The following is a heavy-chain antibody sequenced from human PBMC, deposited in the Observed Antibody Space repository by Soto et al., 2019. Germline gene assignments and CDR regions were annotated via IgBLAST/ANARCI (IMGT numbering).Heavy chain of an antibody. V-gene: IGHV4-59*12. J-gene: IGHJ5*02. D-gene: IGHD1-26*01. Sequence: SETLSLTCTVSGGSISSFYWNWIRQSPGKGLEWIGHIYNSGSTSYNPSLKSRVTISVDTSKNQFSLRLNSVTAADTAVYYCARDGSGRYFNWFDPWGQGTLVTVSS. CDR3: ARDGSGRYFNWFDP. CDR2: IYNSGST. CDR1: GGSISSFY.